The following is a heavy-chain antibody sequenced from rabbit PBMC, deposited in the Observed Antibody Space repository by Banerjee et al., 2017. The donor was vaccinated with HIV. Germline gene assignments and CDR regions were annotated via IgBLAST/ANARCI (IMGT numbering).Heavy chain of an antibody. V-gene: IGHV1S43*01. CDR1: GFSFSRYYY. D-gene: IGHD1-1*01. J-gene: IGHJ4*01. CDR3: ARGDSISSYFNL. CDR2: IATGSDTT. Sequence: QQLEESGGGLVKPGGTLTLTCTASGFSFSRYYYMCWVRQAPGKGLELIGCIATGSDTTWYASWVNGRFTISGSTSLNTVDLSMTSLTAADTATYFCARGDSISSYFNLWGPGTLVTVS.